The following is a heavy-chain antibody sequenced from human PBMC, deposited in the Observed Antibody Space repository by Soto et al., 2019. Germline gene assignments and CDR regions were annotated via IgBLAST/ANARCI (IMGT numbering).Heavy chain of an antibody. Sequence: QVQLVQSGAEVKKPGSSVKVSCKPSGGTFSSYTISWVRQAPGQGLEWMGGIIPIFGTANYAQKFQGRVTXPXAXSXXTAYMELSSLRSEDTAVYYCARGNHRWLQLWYFDLWGRGTLVTVSS. J-gene: IGHJ2*01. CDR3: ARGNHRWLQLWYFDL. CDR2: IIPIFGTA. CDR1: GGTFSSYT. V-gene: IGHV1-69*05. D-gene: IGHD5-12*01.